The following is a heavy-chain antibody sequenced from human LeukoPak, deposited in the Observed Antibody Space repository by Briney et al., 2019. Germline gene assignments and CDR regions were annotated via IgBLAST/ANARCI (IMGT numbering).Heavy chain of an antibody. J-gene: IGHJ4*02. Sequence: SEALSLTCTVSGGSISSYYWNWIRQPAGKGLEWIGRIYTSGSTNYNPSLKSRVTMSVDTSKNQFSLKMTSVTAADTAVYYCARGAWANLGYWGQGTLVTVSS. V-gene: IGHV4-4*07. D-gene: IGHD4/OR15-4a*01. CDR3: ARGAWANLGY. CDR1: GGSISSYY. CDR2: IYTSGST.